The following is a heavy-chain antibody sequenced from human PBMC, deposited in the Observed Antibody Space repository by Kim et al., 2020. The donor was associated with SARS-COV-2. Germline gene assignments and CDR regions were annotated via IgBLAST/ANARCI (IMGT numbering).Heavy chain of an antibody. CDR3: ASSSSTSRKYYYYYGMDV. CDR2: ISAYNGNT. D-gene: IGHD2-2*01. Sequence: ASVKVSCKASGYTFTSYGISWVRQAPGQGLEWMGWISAYNGNTNYAQKLQGRVTMTTDTSTSTAYMELRSLRSDDTAVYYCASSSSTSRKYYYYYGMDVWGQGTTVTVSS. J-gene: IGHJ6*02. CDR1: GYTFTSYG. V-gene: IGHV1-18*01.